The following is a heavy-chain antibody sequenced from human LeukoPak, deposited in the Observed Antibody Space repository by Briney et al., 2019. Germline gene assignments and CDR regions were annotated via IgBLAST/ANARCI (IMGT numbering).Heavy chain of an antibody. J-gene: IGHJ4*02. CDR1: GGSISSYY. Sequence: SETLSLTCTVSGGSISSYYWSWIRQPPGKGLEWIGYIYYSGSTNYNPSLKSRVTISVDTSKNQFSLKLSSVTAADTAVYYCAREGYSGYDPTLYYFDYWGQGTLVTVSS. D-gene: IGHD5-12*01. V-gene: IGHV4-59*01. CDR3: AREGYSGYDPTLYYFDY. CDR2: IYYSGST.